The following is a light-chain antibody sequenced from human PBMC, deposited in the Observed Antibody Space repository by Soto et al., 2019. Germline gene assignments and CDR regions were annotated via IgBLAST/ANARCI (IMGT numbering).Light chain of an antibody. CDR1: QSVGGS. CDR2: HTS. V-gene: IGKV3-11*01. J-gene: IGKJ4*01. CDR3: QHRTKWPLT. Sequence: ETVLTQSPGTLSLSPGERATLACRASQSVGGSLAWYQQRPGQAPRLLVYHTSNRATGIPARFSGSGSGTDFTLTIDNVEPEDSAVYFCQHRTKWPLTFGGGTKV.